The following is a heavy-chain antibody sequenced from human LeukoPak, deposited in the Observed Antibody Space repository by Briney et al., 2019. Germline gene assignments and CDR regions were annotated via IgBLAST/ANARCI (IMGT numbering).Heavy chain of an antibody. V-gene: IGHV4-30-4*01. Sequence: SETLSLTCTVSGDSISIGDYYCSWVRQPPGGGLEWSWYILYIGSTYYNPHLKRRVTISVDASKNQFSRKLNSVTAADTAVYYCASRERNSNWSDPWGQGTLVTVSS. CDR3: ASRERNSNWSDP. J-gene: IGHJ5*02. D-gene: IGHD5-24*01. CDR1: GDSISIGDYY. CDR2: ILYIGST.